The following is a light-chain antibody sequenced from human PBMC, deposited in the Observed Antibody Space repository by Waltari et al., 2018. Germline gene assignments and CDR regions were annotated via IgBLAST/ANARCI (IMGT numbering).Light chain of an antibody. Sequence: QSVLTQPPSVSGAPGQRVTISCTGTTSQIGAGSAVYWYQQLPGTVPKLLIVVNSNRPSGVPDRFSGSKSGTSASLVITGLQAEDEADYYCQSYDSSLSGKVFGGGTKLTVL. CDR2: VNS. V-gene: IGLV1-40*01. CDR1: TSQIGAGSA. CDR3: QSYDSSLSGKV. J-gene: IGLJ2*01.